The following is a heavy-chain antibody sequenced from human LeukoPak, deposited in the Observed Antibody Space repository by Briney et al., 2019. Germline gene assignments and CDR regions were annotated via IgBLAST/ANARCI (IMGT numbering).Heavy chain of an antibody. CDR1: GFTFSSNW. D-gene: IGHD3-16*01. CDR2: INHNGNVN. V-gene: IGHV3-7*03. CDR3: ARGGGLDV. J-gene: IGHJ6*02. Sequence: GSLRLSCATSGFTFSSNWMSWVRHVPGKGLEWVASINHNGNVNYYVDSVKGRFTISRDNAKNSLYLQMSNLRAEDTAVYFCARGGGLDVWGQGATVTVSS.